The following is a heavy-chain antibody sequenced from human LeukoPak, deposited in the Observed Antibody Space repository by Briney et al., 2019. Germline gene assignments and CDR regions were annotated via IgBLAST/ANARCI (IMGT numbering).Heavy chain of an antibody. Sequence: SVKVSCKSSSGTIKNYSGNRLLQDPGQGLEGMGRIIPITGTTNYSQKFLGRVTITTDQSTSTAYMELSSLKSEDRAVYYCAREGPGGDLTWGQGTMVTVSS. D-gene: IGHD2-21*02. CDR2: IIPITGTT. CDR1: SGTIKNYS. V-gene: IGHV1-69*08. J-gene: IGHJ3*01. CDR3: AREGPGGDLT.